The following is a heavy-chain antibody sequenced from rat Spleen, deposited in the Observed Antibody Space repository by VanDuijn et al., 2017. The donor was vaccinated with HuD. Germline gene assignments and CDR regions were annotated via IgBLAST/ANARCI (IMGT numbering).Heavy chain of an antibody. D-gene: IGHD1-12*03. J-gene: IGHJ3*01. CDR3: TIDLYVGCPFAY. V-gene: IGHV5-27*01. Sequence: EVQLVESDGGLVQPGRSLKLSCAASGFIFSDFHLAWVRQAPTKGLEWVATISTSGGSTYYRDSVKGRFTISRDNAKSTLYLQMDSLKSEDTATYYCTIDLYVGCPFAYWGQGTLVTVSS. CDR1: GFIFSDFH. CDR2: ISTSGGST.